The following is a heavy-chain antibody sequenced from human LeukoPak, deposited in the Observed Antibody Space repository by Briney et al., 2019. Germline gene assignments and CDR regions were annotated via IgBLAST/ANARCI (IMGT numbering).Heavy chain of an antibody. CDR2: ISYDGTR. D-gene: IGHD3/OR15-3a*01. J-gene: IGHJ4*02. V-gene: IGHV3-30*03. CDR1: GFTFSNYL. Sequence: GGSLRLSCAASGFTFSNYLLHWVRQAPGKGLEWVSVISYDGTRYYADSVNGRFTISRDNSKNTLYLQMNNVRPEDTAVYYCARARSDWMRLIEYWGEGTLVLVSS. CDR3: ARARSDWMRLIEY.